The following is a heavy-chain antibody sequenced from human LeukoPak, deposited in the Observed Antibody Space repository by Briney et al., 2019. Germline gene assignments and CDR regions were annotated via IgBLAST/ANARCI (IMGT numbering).Heavy chain of an antibody. CDR3: AKEISGYSYGVDY. CDR2: IYSGGTT. J-gene: IGHJ4*02. Sequence: PGGSLRLSCAVSGFTVSGNYMSWVRQAPGKGLEWVSLIYSGGTTYYADSVKGRFTISRDNSKNTLYLQMNSLRAEDTAVYYCAKEISGYSYGVDYWGQGTLVTVSS. CDR1: GFTVSGNY. D-gene: IGHD5-18*01. V-gene: IGHV3-53*01.